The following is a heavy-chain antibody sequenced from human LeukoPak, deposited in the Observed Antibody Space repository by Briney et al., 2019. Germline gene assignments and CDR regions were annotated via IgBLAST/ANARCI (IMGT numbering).Heavy chain of an antibody. J-gene: IGHJ3*02. CDR3: ARYTNASLDDAFDI. V-gene: IGHV1-2*02. D-gene: IGHD6-6*01. CDR1: GYTFTGYY. Sequence: ASVKVSCKASGYTFTGYYMHWVRRAPGQGLEWMGWINPNSGGTNYAQKFQGRVTMTRDTSISTAYMDLSRLRSDDTAVYYCARYTNASLDDAFDIWGQGTTVTVSS. CDR2: INPNSGGT.